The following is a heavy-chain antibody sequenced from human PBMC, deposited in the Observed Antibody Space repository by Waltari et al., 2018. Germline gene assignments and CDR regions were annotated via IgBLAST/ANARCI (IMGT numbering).Heavy chain of an antibody. Sequence: QVQLQESGPGLVKPSETLSLTCAVSGYSISSGYYWGWIRQPPGKGLVWIGSIYHSGSTYYNPSLKSRVTISVDTSKNQFSLKLSSVTAADTAVYYCAIVVAATLSYFDYWGQGTLVTVSS. J-gene: IGHJ4*02. D-gene: IGHD2-15*01. CDR2: IYHSGST. CDR1: GYSISSGYY. CDR3: AIVVAATLSYFDY. V-gene: IGHV4-38-2*01.